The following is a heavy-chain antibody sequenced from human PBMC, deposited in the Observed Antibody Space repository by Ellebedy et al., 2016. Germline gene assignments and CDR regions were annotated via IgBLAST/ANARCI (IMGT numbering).Heavy chain of an antibody. CDR3: ARGDIFDY. J-gene: IGHJ4*02. CDR2: FDPEDGET. CDR1: GYTLTELS. V-gene: IGHV1-24*01. Sequence: ASVKVSCKVSGYTLTELSMHWVRQAPGKGLEWMGGFDPEDGETIYAQKFQGRVTITADKSTSTAYMELSSLRSEDTAVYYCARGDIFDYWGQGTLVTVSS. D-gene: IGHD2-15*01.